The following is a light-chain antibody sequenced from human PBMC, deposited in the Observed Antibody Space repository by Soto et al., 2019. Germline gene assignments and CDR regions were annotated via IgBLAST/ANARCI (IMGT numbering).Light chain of an antibody. CDR2: DAS. V-gene: IGKV1-17*01. J-gene: IGKJ2*01. CDR3: LQHNSYPYT. Sequence: DIQMTQSPSSLSASVGDRVTITCRASQGVRTDLGWYQQKPGKAPQRLTYDASILQSGVPSRFSASGSGTECTITTSSLEPEDFTTYSCLQHNSYPYTFGQGTKLEIK. CDR1: QGVRTD.